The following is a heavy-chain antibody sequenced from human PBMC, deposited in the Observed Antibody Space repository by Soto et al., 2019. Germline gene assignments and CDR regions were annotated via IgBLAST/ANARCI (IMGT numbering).Heavy chain of an antibody. V-gene: IGHV4-30-4*01. CDR2: IYYSGST. Sequence: SETLSLTCTVSGGSISSGDYYWSWIRQPPGKGLEWIGYIYYSGSTYYNPSLKSRVTISVDTSKNQFSLKLSSVTAADTAVYYRPGSGIQPEDAFDLWGQGTMVTVSS. CDR3: PGSGIQPEDAFDL. J-gene: IGHJ3*01. CDR1: GGSISSGDYY. D-gene: IGHD5-18*01.